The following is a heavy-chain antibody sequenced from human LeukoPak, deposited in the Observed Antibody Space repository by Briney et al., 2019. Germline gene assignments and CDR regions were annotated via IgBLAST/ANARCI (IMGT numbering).Heavy chain of an antibody. Sequence: PGGSLRLSCAASGFSFSSYAMHWVRQAPGKGLEYVSDISSNGGSTYYANSVKGRFTISRDNSKNTLYLQMGSLRTEDMAVYYCARGGTYTYASPFGYWGQGTLVTVSS. CDR1: GFSFSSYA. V-gene: IGHV3-64*01. J-gene: IGHJ4*02. D-gene: IGHD5-18*01. CDR2: ISSNGGST. CDR3: ARGGTYTYASPFGY.